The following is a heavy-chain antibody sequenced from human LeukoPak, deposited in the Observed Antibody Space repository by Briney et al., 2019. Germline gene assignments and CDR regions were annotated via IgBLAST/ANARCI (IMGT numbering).Heavy chain of an antibody. CDR1: GFTFSSYG. V-gene: IGHV3-30*02. CDR2: IRYDGNNE. CDR3: AKDFSGSYWGYYFDY. Sequence: GGSLRLSCAASGFTFSSYGMHWVRQAPGKGLEWVAFIRYDGNNEYYGDSVKGRFTISRDNSQNTVYVQMNSLRAEDTAVYYCAKDFSGSYWGYYFDYWGQGTLVTVSS. D-gene: IGHD1-26*01. J-gene: IGHJ4*02.